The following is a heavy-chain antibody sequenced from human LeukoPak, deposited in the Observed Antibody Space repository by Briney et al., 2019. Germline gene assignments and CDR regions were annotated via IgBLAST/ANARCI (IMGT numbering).Heavy chain of an antibody. CDR3: ARGFRGYGDFYFDY. Sequence: ASVKVSCKASGYTFTGYYMHWVRQAPGQGLELMGWVNPNSGVTNYAQKFQGRVTMTSDTSISTAYMELSRLTSDDTAVYYCARGFRGYGDFYFDYWGQGTLVTVSA. V-gene: IGHV1-2*02. CDR1: GYTFTGYY. J-gene: IGHJ4*02. D-gene: IGHD4-17*01. CDR2: VNPNSGVT.